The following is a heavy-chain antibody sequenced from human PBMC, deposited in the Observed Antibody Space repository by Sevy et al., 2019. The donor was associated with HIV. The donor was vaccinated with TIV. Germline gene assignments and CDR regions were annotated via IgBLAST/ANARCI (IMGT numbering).Heavy chain of an antibody. Sequence: ASVKVSCKASGYTFTDYYIHWVRQAPGQGLEWMGWINPNSGGTNYAQKFQGRVTMTGDTSITTANMELRRLKSEDTAVYYCAKGFRYSSFWSAVDYWGQGTLVTVSS. J-gene: IGHJ4*02. D-gene: IGHD3-22*01. CDR1: GYTFTDYY. CDR2: INPNSGGT. V-gene: IGHV1-2*02. CDR3: AKGFRYSSFWSAVDY.